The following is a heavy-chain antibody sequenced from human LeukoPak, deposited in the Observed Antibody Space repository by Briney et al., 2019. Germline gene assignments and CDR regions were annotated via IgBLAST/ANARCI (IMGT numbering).Heavy chain of an antibody. D-gene: IGHD3-10*01. J-gene: IGHJ4*02. CDR3: ASGKLWFGELSSFDY. CDR1: GFTFSSYA. V-gene: IGHV3-30*04. CDR2: ISYDGSNK. Sequence: GGSLRLSCAASGFTFSSYAMHWVRQAPGKGLEWVAAISYDGSNKYYADSVKGRFTISRDNAKNSLYLQMNSLRAEDTAVYYCASGKLWFGELSSFDYWGQGTLVTVSS.